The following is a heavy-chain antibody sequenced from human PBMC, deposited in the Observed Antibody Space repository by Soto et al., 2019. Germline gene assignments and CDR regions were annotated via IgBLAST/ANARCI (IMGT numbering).Heavy chain of an antibody. CDR2: ISYGGSNK. CDR3: ARDQAVEGSLVFTY. D-gene: IGHD6-13*01. Sequence: QVQLVESGGGVVQPGRSLRLSCAASGFTFSSYAMHWVRQAPGKGLEWVAVISYGGSNKYYADSVKGRFTISRDNSKNTLYLQMNSLRAEDTAVYYCARDQAVEGSLVFTYWGQGTLVTVSS. CDR1: GFTFSSYA. J-gene: IGHJ4*02. V-gene: IGHV3-30-3*01.